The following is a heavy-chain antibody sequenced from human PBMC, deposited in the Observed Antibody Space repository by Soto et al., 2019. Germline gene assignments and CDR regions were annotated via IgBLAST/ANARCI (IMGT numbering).Heavy chain of an antibody. CDR3: ARDMHAGFTTYFDP. V-gene: IGHV4-59*11. J-gene: IGHJ5*02. CDR2: XSXXGXT. Sequence: SEILSLSCIVSGGSITSHHWSWIRQIPGQGLEXIAXXSXXGXTXXXPXXXSRVTISIDTSKNQLSLKLTSLTAADTAVYYCARDMHAGFTTYFDPWGQGTLVTVSS. D-gene: IGHD1-26*01. CDR1: GGSITSHH.